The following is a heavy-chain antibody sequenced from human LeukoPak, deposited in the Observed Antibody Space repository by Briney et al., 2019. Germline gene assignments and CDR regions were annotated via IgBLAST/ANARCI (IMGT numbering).Heavy chain of an antibody. CDR3: ARRRSRYYYGMDV. Sequence: GEALKISCKGSGYSFTSYWNGWGRQMPGKGLEWMGIIYPGDSDTRYSPSFQGQVTISADESISTAYLQWSSLKASDTAMYYYARRRSRYYYGMDVWGQGTTVTVSS. V-gene: IGHV5-51*01. CDR1: GYSFTSYW. J-gene: IGHJ6*02. CDR2: IYPGDSDT.